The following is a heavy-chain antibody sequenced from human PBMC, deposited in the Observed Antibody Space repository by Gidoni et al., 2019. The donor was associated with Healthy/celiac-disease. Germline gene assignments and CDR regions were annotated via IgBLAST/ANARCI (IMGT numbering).Heavy chain of an antibody. Sequence: QVQLVESGGGVVQPGRSLRLSCAASGFTFSSYGMHWVRQAPGKGLEWVAVIWYDGSNKYYADSVKGRFTISRDNSKNTLYLQMNSLRAEDTAVYYCARGGLDDYDEPYDAFDIWGQGTMVTVSS. CDR2: IWYDGSNK. J-gene: IGHJ3*02. D-gene: IGHD4-17*01. CDR3: ARGGLDDYDEPYDAFDI. V-gene: IGHV3-33*01. CDR1: GFTFSSYG.